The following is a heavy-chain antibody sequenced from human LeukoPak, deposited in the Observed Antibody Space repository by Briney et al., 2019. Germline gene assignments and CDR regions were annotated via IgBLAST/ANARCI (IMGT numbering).Heavy chain of an antibody. CDR3: ARDKGLDAFDI. J-gene: IGHJ3*02. Sequence: SETLSRTCTVSGGSISSYYWSWIRQPPGKGLEWIGYIYYSGSTNYNPSLKSRVTISVDTSKNQFSLKLSSVTAADTAVYYCARDKGLDAFDIWGQGTMVTVSS. V-gene: IGHV4-59*01. CDR1: GGSISSYY. CDR2: IYYSGST.